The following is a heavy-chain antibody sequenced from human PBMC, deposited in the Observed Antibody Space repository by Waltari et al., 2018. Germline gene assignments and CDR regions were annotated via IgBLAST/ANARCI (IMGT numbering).Heavy chain of an antibody. CDR3: ITVLRANWFDP. V-gene: IGHV3-15*04. J-gene: IGHJ5*02. CDR2: IETKADCWTT. Sequence: MSWVRQGPGKGLEWVGRIETKADCWTTDSAAFVEGRFTISRDDSKNTVYLQMNSLKSEDTGVYYCITVLRANWFDPWGQGTLVTVSS. D-gene: IGHD3-16*01.